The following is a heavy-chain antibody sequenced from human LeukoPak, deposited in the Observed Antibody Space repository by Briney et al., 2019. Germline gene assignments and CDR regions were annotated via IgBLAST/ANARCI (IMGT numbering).Heavy chain of an antibody. CDR3: ARGGSYYDILTGSPAFDY. CDR2: IYYSGGT. V-gene: IGHV4-39*07. D-gene: IGHD3-9*01. CDR1: GGSISSSSYY. J-gene: IGHJ4*02. Sequence: SETLSLTCTVSGGSISSSSYYWGWIRQPPEKGLEWIGSIYYSGGTYYNPSLKSRVTISVDTSKNQFSLKLSSVTAADTAVYYCARGGSYYDILTGSPAFDYWGQGTLVTVSS.